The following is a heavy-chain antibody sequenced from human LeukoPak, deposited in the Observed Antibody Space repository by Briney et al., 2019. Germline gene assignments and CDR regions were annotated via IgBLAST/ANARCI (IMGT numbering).Heavy chain of an antibody. J-gene: IGHJ5*02. CDR2: INPNSGGT. CDR3: ARDGSLLWFGELSRNWFDP. Sequence: ASVKVSCKASGYTFTGYYMHWVRQAPGQGLEWMGWINPNSGGTNYAQKFQGRVTMTRDTSISTAYMELSRLRSDDTAVYYCARDGSLLWFGELSRNWFDPWGQGTLVTVSS. D-gene: IGHD3-10*01. V-gene: IGHV1-2*02. CDR1: GYTFTGYY.